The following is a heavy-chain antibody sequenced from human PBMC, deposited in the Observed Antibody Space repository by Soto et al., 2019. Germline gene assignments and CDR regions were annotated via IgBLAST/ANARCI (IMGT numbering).Heavy chain of an antibody. V-gene: IGHV1-18*01. J-gene: IGHJ4*01. Sequence: ASVKVSCKASGYTFTSYGISWVRQAPGQGLEWMGWISAYNGNTNYAQKLQGRVTMTTDTSTSTAYMELRSLRSDDTAVYYCAFDDSVAPAVYPLYLGHGTLVSV. CDR1: GYTFTSYG. D-gene: IGHD2-2*01. CDR3: AFDDSVAPAVYPLY. CDR2: ISAYNGNT.